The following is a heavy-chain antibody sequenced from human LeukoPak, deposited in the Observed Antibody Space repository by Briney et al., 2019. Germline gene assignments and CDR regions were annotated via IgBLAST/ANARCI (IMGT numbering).Heavy chain of an antibody. CDR3: VKDFGGNFLFDF. Sequence: DFGSTISNNGGSTYYADSVKGRFTISRDTSKNTLYLQMSSLRAEDTAVYYCVKDFGGNFLFDFWGQGTLVTVSS. CDR2: ISNNGGST. J-gene: IGHJ4*02. V-gene: IGHV3-64D*06. D-gene: IGHD4-23*01.